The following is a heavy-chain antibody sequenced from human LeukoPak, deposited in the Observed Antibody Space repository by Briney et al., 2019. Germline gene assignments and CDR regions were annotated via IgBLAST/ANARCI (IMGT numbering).Heavy chain of an antibody. CDR1: GFTFSSYG. Sequence: GGSLRLSCAASGFTFSSYGMHWVRQAPGKGLEWVAFIRYDGSNKYYADSVKGRFTISRDNSKNTLYLQMNSLRAEDTAVYYCAKDGVSMVRGVRTPYYYYMDVWGKGTTVTVSS. V-gene: IGHV3-30*02. CDR2: IRYDGSNK. D-gene: IGHD3-10*01. J-gene: IGHJ6*03. CDR3: AKDGVSMVRGVRTPYYYYMDV.